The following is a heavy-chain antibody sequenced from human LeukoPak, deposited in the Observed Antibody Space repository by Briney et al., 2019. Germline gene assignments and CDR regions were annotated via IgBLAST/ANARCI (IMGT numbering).Heavy chain of an antibody. CDR3: ARRPRGYYYFDY. CDR1: GGSISSSNW. Sequence: PSGTLSLTCAVSGGSISSSNWWSWVRQPPGKGLEWIGEIYHSGSTNYNPSLKSRVTISVDTSKNQFSLKLSSVTAADTAVYYCARRPRGYYYFDYWGQGTLVTVSS. CDR2: IYHSGST. V-gene: IGHV4-4*02. D-gene: IGHD2-15*01. J-gene: IGHJ4*02.